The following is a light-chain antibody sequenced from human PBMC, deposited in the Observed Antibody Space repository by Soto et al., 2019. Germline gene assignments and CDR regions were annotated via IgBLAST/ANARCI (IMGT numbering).Light chain of an antibody. J-gene: IGKJ2*01. V-gene: IGKV1-33*01. CDR1: QVIRNY. CDR2: DIS. CDR3: QQYEELPYT. Sequence: DIKMTQSASSLSASVGDRVTITCQASQVIRNYLNWYRQKPGKAPELLIYDISTLEIGVPSRFGGSGSGTDFTFTITGLQPEDIGTYFCQQYEELPYTFGQGTNLEI.